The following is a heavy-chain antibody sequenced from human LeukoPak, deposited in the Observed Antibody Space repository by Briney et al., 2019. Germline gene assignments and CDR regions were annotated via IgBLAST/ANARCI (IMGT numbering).Heavy chain of an antibody. J-gene: IGHJ4*02. CDR1: GGSISTYY. Sequence: TSETLSLTCTVSGGSISTYYWSWIRQPPGKGLEWIGNIYDRGSTKYNPSLKSRVTISVDTSKNQFSLRLSSVTAADTAVYYCARGRTFDNWGQGTLVTVSS. CDR3: ARGRTFDN. V-gene: IGHV4-59*01. CDR2: IYDRGST.